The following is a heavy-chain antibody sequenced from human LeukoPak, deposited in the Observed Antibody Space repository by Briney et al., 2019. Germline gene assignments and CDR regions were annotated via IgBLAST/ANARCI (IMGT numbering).Heavy chain of an antibody. CDR2: IIPIFGTA. V-gene: IGHV1-69*01. J-gene: IGHJ4*02. Sequence: SVKVSCKASGGTFSSYAINWVRRAPGQGREWMGGIIPIFGTANYAQKFQDRVTITADESTSTAYMELSSLRSEDTAIYYCASRLYCSNTRCRNFPFAYWGQGTLVTVSS. D-gene: IGHD2-2*01. CDR1: GGTFSSYA. CDR3: ASRLYCSNTRCRNFPFAY.